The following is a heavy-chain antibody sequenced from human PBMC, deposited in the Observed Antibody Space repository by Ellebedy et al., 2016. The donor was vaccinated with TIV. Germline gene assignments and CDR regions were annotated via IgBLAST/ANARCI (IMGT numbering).Heavy chain of an antibody. Sequence: GESLKISXATSGFIFRNYRMTWVRQAPGKGLECVATINQDVSQVFYLDSVKGRFTISRDNANNSLYLQMNSLRADDSAMYYSARVFSLGTGPVGYWGQGTLVTVSS. CDR1: GFIFRNYR. J-gene: IGHJ4*02. CDR3: ARVFSLGTGPVGY. D-gene: IGHD1-26*01. V-gene: IGHV3-7*01. CDR2: INQDVSQV.